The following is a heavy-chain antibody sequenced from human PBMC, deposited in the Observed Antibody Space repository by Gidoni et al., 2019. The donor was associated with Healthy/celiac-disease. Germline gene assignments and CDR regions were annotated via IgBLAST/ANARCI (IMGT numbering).Heavy chain of an antibody. CDR2: IYHSGST. V-gene: IGHV4-38-2*02. D-gene: IGHD1-1*01. J-gene: IGHJ5*02. Sequence: QVQLQESGPGLVKPSETLSLTCTVSGYSISSGYYWGWIRQPPGKGLEWIGSIYHSGSTYYNPSLKSRVTISVDTSKNQFSLKLSSVTAADTAVYYCARAVGLEREGGAFDPWGQGTLVTVSS. CDR1: GYSISSGYY. CDR3: ARAVGLEREGGAFDP.